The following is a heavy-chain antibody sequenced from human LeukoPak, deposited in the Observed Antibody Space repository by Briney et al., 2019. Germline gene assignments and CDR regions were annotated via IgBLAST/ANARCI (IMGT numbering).Heavy chain of an antibody. CDR2: ISSSGNTV. Sequence: PGGSLRLSCAASGFTFSSYEMNWVRQAPGKGLEWVSYISSSGNTVCYADSVKGRFTISRDNAKNSLFLQMNTLRAEDTAVYYCARGAVAGLWYFDLWGRGTLVTVSS. CDR3: ARGAVAGLWYFDL. J-gene: IGHJ2*01. V-gene: IGHV3-48*03. CDR1: GFTFSSYE. D-gene: IGHD6-19*01.